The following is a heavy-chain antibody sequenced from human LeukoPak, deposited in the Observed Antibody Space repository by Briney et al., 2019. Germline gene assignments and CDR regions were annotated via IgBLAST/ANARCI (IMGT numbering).Heavy chain of an antibody. CDR3: ARGPLIAAAGTW. J-gene: IGHJ4*02. CDR2: INQDGTEK. V-gene: IGHV3-7*03. CDR1: GFTFSSYW. Sequence: GSLRLSCAASGFTFSSYWMSWVRQAPGEGLEWVAKINQDGTEKAYVDSVGGRFTISRDNAKNSLFLQMNSLRAEDTAVYYCARGPLIAAAGTWWGQGTLVTVSS. D-gene: IGHD6-13*01.